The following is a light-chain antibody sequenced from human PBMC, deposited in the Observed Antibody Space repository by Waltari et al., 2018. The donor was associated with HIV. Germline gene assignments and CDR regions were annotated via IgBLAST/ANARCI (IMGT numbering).Light chain of an antibody. CDR3: AAWDDGLL. J-gene: IGLJ2*01. CDR2: RNN. V-gene: IGLV1-47*01. Sequence: QSVLTQPPSASGTPGQRVTISCSGSSSNIGSKYVYWYQQLPGTAPKLLIYRNNQRPSGVPDRFSGSKSGTSASLAISGLRSEDEADYYCAAWDDGLLFGGGSKLTVL. CDR1: SSNIGSKY.